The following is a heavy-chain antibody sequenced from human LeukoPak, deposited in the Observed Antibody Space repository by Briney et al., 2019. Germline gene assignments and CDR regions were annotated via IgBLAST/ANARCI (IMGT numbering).Heavy chain of an antibody. J-gene: IGHJ4*02. D-gene: IGHD3-3*01. CDR3: ARGGVLRFLEHLDY. CDR2: INPSGGST. CDR1: GDTVSSYY. Sequence: ASVKVSCKASGDTVSSYYMHWVRQAPGQGLEWMGIINPSGGSTTYAQKFQGRVTMTRDTSTSTVYMELSSLRSEDTAVYYCARGGVLRFLEHLDYWGQGTLVTVSS. V-gene: IGHV1-46*01.